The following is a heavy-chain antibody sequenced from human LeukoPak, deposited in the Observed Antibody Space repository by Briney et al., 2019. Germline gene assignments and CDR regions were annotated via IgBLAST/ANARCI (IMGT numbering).Heavy chain of an antibody. Sequence: SETLSLTCTVSGGSISSSSYYWGWIRQPPGKGLEWIGSIYYSGSTYYNPSLKSRVTISVDTSKNQFSLKLSSVTAADTAVYYCARSSTVTYHYYYYMDVWGKGTTVTVSS. V-gene: IGHV4-39*01. CDR1: GGSISSSSYY. CDR3: ARSSTVTYHYYYYMDV. CDR2: IYYSGST. D-gene: IGHD4-11*01. J-gene: IGHJ6*03.